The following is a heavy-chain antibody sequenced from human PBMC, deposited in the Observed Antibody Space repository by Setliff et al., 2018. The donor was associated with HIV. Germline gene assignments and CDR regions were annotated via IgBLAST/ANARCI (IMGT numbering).Heavy chain of an antibody. J-gene: IGHJ4*02. D-gene: IGHD1-1*01. Sequence: LSLTCAVYGGPFSGYYWGWIRQSPGKGLEWIGEVHHSGRTTNYNPSLKSRVTMSVDTSKNQFSLKLTSVTAADTGTYYCARDSEPMSGTWYDYWGQGTLVTAPQ. CDR1: GGPFSGYY. CDR2: VHHSGRTT. CDR3: ARDSEPMSGTWYDY. V-gene: IGHV4-34*01.